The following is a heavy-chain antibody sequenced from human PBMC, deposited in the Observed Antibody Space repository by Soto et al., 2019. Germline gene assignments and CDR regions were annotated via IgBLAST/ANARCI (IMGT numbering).Heavy chain of an antibody. J-gene: IGHJ2*01. Sequence: QVQLVQSGAEVKKPGSSVKVSCKASGGTFSSYAISWVRQAPGQGLEWMGGIIPIFGTANYAQKFQGRVTITADESTSTAYMELSSLRSEDTAVYYCARSYYDFWSGYPYWYFDLGGRGTLVTVSS. V-gene: IGHV1-69*01. CDR2: IIPIFGTA. D-gene: IGHD3-3*01. CDR3: ARSYYDFWSGYPYWYFDL. CDR1: GGTFSSYA.